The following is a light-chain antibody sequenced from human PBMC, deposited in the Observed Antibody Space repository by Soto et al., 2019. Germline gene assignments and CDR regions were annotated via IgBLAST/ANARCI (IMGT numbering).Light chain of an antibody. CDR3: KSYAGSNTYV. Sequence: QSALTQPPSASGSPGQSVTISCTGTKNDIGVYDFVSWYQHHPGKAPRLIIYEVVQRPSGVPDRFSGSKSGNTASLIVSGLQAADEADYFCKSYAGSNTYVFGSGTKGTVL. V-gene: IGLV2-8*01. CDR1: KNDIGVYDF. J-gene: IGLJ1*01. CDR2: EVV.